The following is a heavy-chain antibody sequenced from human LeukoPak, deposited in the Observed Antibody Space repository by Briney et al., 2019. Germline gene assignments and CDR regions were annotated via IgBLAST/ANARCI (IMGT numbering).Heavy chain of an antibody. J-gene: IGHJ4*02. D-gene: IGHD4-17*01. V-gene: IGHV4-4*07. Sequence: SETLSLTCTVSGGSISTYYWSWIRQPAGKGLEWIGRIYISGSTNYNPSLKSRVTMSVDTSKNQFSLKLSSVTAADTAVYYCARSNYGDYDLYFDYWGQGTLVTASS. CDR2: IYISGST. CDR1: GGSISTYY. CDR3: ARSNYGDYDLYFDY.